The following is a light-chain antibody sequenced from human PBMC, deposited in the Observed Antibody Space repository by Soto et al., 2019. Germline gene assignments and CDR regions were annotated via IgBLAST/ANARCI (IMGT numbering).Light chain of an antibody. CDR3: QSYDSSLSDRV. CDR1: SSNIGAGYD. V-gene: IGLV1-40*01. CDR2: GNS. J-gene: IGLJ3*02. Sequence: QSVLTQPPSVSGAPGQRVTISCTGSSSNIGAGYDVHWYQQLPGTAPKLLIYGNSNRPSGVPDRFSGSKSGTSASLAITGLQAEDEADYYCQSYDSSLSDRVFGRGTKLTVL.